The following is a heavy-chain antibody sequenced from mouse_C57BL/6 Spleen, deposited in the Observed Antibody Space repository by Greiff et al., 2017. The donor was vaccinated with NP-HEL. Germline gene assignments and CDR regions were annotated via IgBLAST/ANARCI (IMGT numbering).Heavy chain of an antibody. CDR3: AIVRTTVVDAMDY. D-gene: IGHD1-1*01. J-gene: IGHJ4*01. CDR2: IHPSDSDT. Sequence: QVQLKQPGAELVKPGASVKVSCKASGYTFTSYWMHWVKQRPGQGLEWIGRIHPSDSDTNYNQKFKGKATLTVDKSSSTAYMQLSSLTSEDSAVYYCAIVRTTVVDAMDYWGQGTSVTVSS. V-gene: IGHV1-74*01. CDR1: GYTFTSYW.